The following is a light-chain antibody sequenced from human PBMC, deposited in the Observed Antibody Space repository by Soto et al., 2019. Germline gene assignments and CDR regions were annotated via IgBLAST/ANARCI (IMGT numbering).Light chain of an antibody. CDR1: QGISTY. CDR3: KQLITYPQT. CDR2: AAS. Sequence: DIQLTQSPSFLSASVGDRVTMTCRASQGISTYLAWYQQKPGKAPTLLIYAASTLQRGVPSRFSGSESGTEFAPAISSLQPDDGASYNCKQLITYPQTYGQGTKVDIK. J-gene: IGKJ1*01. V-gene: IGKV1-9*01.